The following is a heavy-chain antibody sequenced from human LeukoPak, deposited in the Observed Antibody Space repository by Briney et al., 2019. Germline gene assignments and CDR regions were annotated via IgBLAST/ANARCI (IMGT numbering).Heavy chain of an antibody. J-gene: IGHJ4*02. CDR3: ARERQGSNWDPFDY. D-gene: IGHD6-13*01. CDR2: ITSSGRTT. CDR1: GFTFSNYE. Sequence: GGSLRLSCAASGFTFSNYEMNWVRQAPGKGLEWLSYITSSGRTTDYADSVKGRFTISRDNAKNSLYLQLNSLRVEDTAVYYCARERQGSNWDPFDYWGQGTLVTVSS. V-gene: IGHV3-48*03.